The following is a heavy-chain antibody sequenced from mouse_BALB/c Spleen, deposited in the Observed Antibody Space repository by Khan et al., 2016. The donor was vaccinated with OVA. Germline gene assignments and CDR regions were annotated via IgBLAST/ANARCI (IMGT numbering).Heavy chain of an antibody. Sequence: QVQLQQSGAELVRPGTSVKMSCKAAGYTFTNYWIGWVKQRPGHGLEWIGDTYPGGGYTNYNEKFKGKATLTADTSSSPAYMPLTGLTSEDSAIYYCSSRGAARPTWDYFDCWGQGTTLTVSS. D-gene: IGHD3-1*01. CDR3: SSRGAARPTWDYFDC. J-gene: IGHJ2*01. V-gene: IGHV1-63*02. CDR2: TYPGGGYT. CDR1: GYTFTNYW.